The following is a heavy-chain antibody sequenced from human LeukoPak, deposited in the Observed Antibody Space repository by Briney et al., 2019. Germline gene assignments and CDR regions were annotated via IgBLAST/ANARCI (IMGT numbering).Heavy chain of an antibody. Sequence: PSETLSLTCTVSGGSISSSSYYWGWIRQPPGKGLEWIGSIYYSGSTYYNPSLKSRVTISVDTSKNQFSLKLSSVTAADTAVYYCAGLGDHNYYGSGSPFDYWGQGTLVTVSS. CDR1: GGSISSSSYY. CDR3: AGLGDHNYYGSGSPFDY. J-gene: IGHJ4*02. V-gene: IGHV4-39*07. CDR2: IYYSGST. D-gene: IGHD3-10*01.